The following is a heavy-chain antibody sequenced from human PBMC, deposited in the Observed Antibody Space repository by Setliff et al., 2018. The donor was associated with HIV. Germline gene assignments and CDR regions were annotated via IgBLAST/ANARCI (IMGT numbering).Heavy chain of an antibody. CDR3: ARYAYLHGYNWFDP. CDR1: GGSISSVSYY. J-gene: IGHJ5*02. V-gene: IGHV4-39*01. Sequence: SGTLSLTCTVSGGSISSVSYYWGWIRQPPGKGLEWIGNIYYTGSTYYNPSLRSRVTISVDTSKNQFSLKLSSVTAADTAVYYCARYAYLHGYNWFDPWGHGTLVTVSS. CDR2: IYYTGST.